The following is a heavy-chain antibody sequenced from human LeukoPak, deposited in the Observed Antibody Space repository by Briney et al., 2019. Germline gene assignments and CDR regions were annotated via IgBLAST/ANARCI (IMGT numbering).Heavy chain of an antibody. J-gene: IGHJ4*02. V-gene: IGHV1-18*01. Sequence: ASVTVSYKASGYTFTSYGISWVRPAPRKGLAWMGWISAYNGNTNYAQKLQGRVTMTTDTSTSTAYMELRSLRSDDTAVYYCARGRGYGNGGRYFDYWGQGTLVTVSS. D-gene: IGHD5-12*01. CDR2: ISAYNGNT. CDR1: GYTFTSYG. CDR3: ARGRGYGNGGRYFDY.